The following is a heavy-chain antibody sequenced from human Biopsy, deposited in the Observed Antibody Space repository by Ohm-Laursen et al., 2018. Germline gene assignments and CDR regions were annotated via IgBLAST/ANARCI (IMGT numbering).Heavy chain of an antibody. V-gene: IGHV1-2*06. D-gene: IGHD6-13*01. Sequence: ASVKVLCNASGYPFSNYYLFWVRQAPGQGLEWMGRINPNSGDTVFARNYQGRVTMTRDTAISTVYMDLRNLRPDDTAVYFCARMEQPHDYWGQGTLVTVSS. CDR2: INPNSGDT. CDR3: ARMEQPHDY. CDR1: GYPFSNYY. J-gene: IGHJ4*02.